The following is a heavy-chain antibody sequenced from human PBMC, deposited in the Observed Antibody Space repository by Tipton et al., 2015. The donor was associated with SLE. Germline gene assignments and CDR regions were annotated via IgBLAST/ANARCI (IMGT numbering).Heavy chain of an antibody. CDR3: ARDESGFKDFFDY. J-gene: IGHJ4*02. CDR1: GYTFTSNG. CDR2: ISAYNGHT. V-gene: IGHV1-18*01. D-gene: IGHD5-12*01. Sequence: QLVQSGAEVKKAGASVKVSCKASGYTFTSNGIAWVRQAPGQGLEWVGWISAYNGHTDYALKFQGRVTMTRDKTTSTAYMELRSLRSDDTAIYYCARDESGFKDFFDYWGQGTLVTVSS.